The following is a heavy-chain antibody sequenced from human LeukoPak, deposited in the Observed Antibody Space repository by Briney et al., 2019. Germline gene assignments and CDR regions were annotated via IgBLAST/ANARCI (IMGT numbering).Heavy chain of an antibody. CDR3: ARGGYDFWSGYPSPFDY. V-gene: IGHV4-30-2*01. Sequence: SQTLSLTCAVSGGSISSGGYSWGWIRQPPGKGLEWIGYIYHSGSTYYNPSLKSRVTISVDRSKNQFSLKLSSVTAADTAVYYCARGGYDFWSGYPSPFDYWGQGTLVTVSS. D-gene: IGHD3-3*01. CDR2: IYHSGST. CDR1: GGSISSGGYS. J-gene: IGHJ4*02.